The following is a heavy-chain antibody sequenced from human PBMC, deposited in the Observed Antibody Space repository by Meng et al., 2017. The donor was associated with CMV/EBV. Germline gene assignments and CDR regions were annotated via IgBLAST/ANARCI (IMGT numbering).Heavy chain of an antibody. V-gene: IGHV1-2*02. CDR3: ARSSPSLPSGGGDSYDAFDI. J-gene: IGHJ3*02. Sequence: ASVKVSCKASGYTFTGYYMHWVRQAPGQGLEWMGWINPNSGGTNYAQKFQGRVTMTRDTSISTAYMELCRLRSDDTAVYYCARSSPSLPSGGGDSYDAFDIWGQGTMVTVSS. CDR1: GYTFTGYY. CDR2: INPNSGGT. D-gene: IGHD2-21*01.